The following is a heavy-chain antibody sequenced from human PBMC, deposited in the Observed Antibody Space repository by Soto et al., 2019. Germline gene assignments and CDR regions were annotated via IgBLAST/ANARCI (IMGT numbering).Heavy chain of an antibody. V-gene: IGHV3-23*01. J-gene: IGHJ4*02. D-gene: IGHD3-3*01. CDR2: LSSSGGRT. CDR3: AKVANSGVVIEYFDY. CDR1: GFTFGNYD. Sequence: EVQLLESGGGLVQPGGSLRLSCGTSGFTFGNYDMGWVRQAPGKGLEWVSGLSSSGGRTYYADSVKGRFTISRDNSKNTLFLQMNSLRAEDTAVYYCAKVANSGVVIEYFDYWGQGSLVTVSS.